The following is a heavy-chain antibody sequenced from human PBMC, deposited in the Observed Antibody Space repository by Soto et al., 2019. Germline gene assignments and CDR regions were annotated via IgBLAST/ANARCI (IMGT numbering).Heavy chain of an antibody. J-gene: IGHJ4*02. CDR2: IYPGDSDA. D-gene: IGHD5-18*01. Sequence: VESLKISCKTSGYSFFNYWIGWVRQMPGKGLEWMGIIYPGDSDARYSPSFQGQVTISADKSISTVYLQWSSLKASDTAMYYCARHIVDTSMTASFNYWGQGTQVTVSS. V-gene: IGHV5-51*01. CDR3: ARHIVDTSMTASFNY. CDR1: GYSFFNYW.